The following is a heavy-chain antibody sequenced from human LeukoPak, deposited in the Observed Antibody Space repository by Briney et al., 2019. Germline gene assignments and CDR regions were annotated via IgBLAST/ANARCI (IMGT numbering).Heavy chain of an antibody. CDR3: ARDRSYYSDTGTDY. CDR1: GGSISSYY. J-gene: IGHJ4*02. CDR2: IYYSGST. Sequence: SETLSLTCTVSGGSISSYYWSWIRQPPGKGLEWIGYIYYSGSTNYNPSLKSRVTISVDTSKNQFSLRLHSVTAADTAVYYCARDRSYYSDTGTDYWGQGALVTVSS. D-gene: IGHD3-22*01. V-gene: IGHV4-59*12.